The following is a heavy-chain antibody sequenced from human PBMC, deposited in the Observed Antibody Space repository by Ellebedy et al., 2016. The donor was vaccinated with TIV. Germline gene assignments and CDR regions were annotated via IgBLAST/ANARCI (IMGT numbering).Heavy chain of an antibody. J-gene: IGHJ6*02. CDR1: GYIFTSYW. CDR2: IYPGDSDT. V-gene: IGHV5-51*01. Sequence: PGGSLRLSCKGSGYIFTSYWIGWVRQMPGKGLEWMGIIYPGDSDTTYSPSFQGRVTISADQSISTAYLRWSSLKASDTAMYYCARRSPPRNGDDNYYDMDVWGQGTTVTVSS. CDR3: ARRSPPRNGDDNYYDMDV. D-gene: IGHD4-17*01.